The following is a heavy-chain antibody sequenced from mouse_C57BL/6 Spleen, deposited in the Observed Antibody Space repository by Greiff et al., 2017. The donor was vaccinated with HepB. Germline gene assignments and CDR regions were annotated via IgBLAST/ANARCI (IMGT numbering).Heavy chain of an antibody. Sequence: QVQLQQSGAELVRPGASVKLSCKASGYTFTDYYINWVKQRPGQGLEWIARIYPGSGNTYYNEKFKGKATLTAEKSSSTAYMQLSSLTSEDSAVYFCASPSIYYDYDGFAYWGQGTLVTVSA. V-gene: IGHV1-76*01. D-gene: IGHD2-4*01. CDR1: GYTFTDYY. J-gene: IGHJ3*01. CDR2: IYPGSGNT. CDR3: ASPSIYYDYDGFAY.